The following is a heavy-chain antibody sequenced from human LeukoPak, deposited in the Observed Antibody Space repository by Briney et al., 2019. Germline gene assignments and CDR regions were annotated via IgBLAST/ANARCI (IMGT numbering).Heavy chain of an antibody. V-gene: IGHV3-48*01. J-gene: IGHJ4*02. CDR1: GFTFNRIN. CDR3: ARETILAVAGDF. CDR2: ISSTSITM. Sequence: GGSLRLSCAASGFTFNRINMNWVRQAPGKGLEWVSYISSTSITMYYADSVKGRFTISRDNAKNSLYLQMNSLRADDTAVYYCARETILAVAGDFWGQGTLVTVSS. D-gene: IGHD6-19*01.